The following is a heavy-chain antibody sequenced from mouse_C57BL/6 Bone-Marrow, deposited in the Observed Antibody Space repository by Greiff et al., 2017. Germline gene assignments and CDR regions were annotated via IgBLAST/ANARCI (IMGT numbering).Heavy chain of an antibody. D-gene: IGHD2-4*01. V-gene: IGHV5-6*01. J-gene: IGHJ3*01. Sequence: EVKLQESGGDLVKPGGSLTLSCAASGFTFSSYGMSWVRQTPDKRLEWVATISSGGSYTYYPDSVKGRFIISRANAKNTLYLQMSSLKSEDTAMYDCAGHWDYGGSWFAYWGQGTLVTVSA. CDR3: AGHWDYGGSWFAY. CDR2: ISSGGSYT. CDR1: GFTFSSYG.